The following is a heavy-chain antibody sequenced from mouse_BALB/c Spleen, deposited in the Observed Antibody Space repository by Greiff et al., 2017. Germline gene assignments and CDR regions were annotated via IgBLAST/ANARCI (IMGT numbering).Heavy chain of an antibody. Sequence: EVQLQQSGPELMKPGASVKISCKASGYSFTSYYMHWVKQSHGKSLEWIGYIDPFNGGTSYNQKFKGKATLTVDKSSSTAYMHLSSLTSEDSAVYYCARRDSSGYSYAMDYWGQGTSVTVSS. D-gene: IGHD3-2*01. J-gene: IGHJ4*01. V-gene: IGHV1S135*01. CDR3: ARRDSSGYSYAMDY. CDR2: IDPFNGGT. CDR1: GYSFTSYY.